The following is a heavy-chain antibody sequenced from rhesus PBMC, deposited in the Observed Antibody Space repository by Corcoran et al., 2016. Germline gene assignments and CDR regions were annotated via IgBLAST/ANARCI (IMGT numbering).Heavy chain of an antibody. V-gene: IGHV2-95*01. CDR2: IYWNDSK. D-gene: IGHD2-2*01. J-gene: IGHJ4*01. Sequence: QVTLKESGPALVKPTQTLTLTCTFSGFSISTTGIGVGWLRQPPGKALEWLANIYWNDSKYYSTSLRSRLTISKDTSKNQVALTMTNMDPVDTATYYCARFRTTNVDYWGQGVLVTVSS. CDR3: ARFRTTNVDY. CDR1: GFSISTTGIG.